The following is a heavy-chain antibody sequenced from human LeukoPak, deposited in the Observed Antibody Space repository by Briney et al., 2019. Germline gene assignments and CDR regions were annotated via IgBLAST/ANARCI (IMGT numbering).Heavy chain of an antibody. CDR3: ARGGVVATTEGAFDY. Sequence: KSSETLPLTCAVYGGSFSGYYWSWIRQPPGKGLEWIGEINHSGSTNYNPSLKSRVTISVDTSKNQFSLKLSSVTAADTAVYYCARGGVVATTEGAFDYWGQGTLVTVSS. CDR1: GGSFSGYY. CDR2: INHSGST. V-gene: IGHV4-34*01. D-gene: IGHD5-12*01. J-gene: IGHJ4*02.